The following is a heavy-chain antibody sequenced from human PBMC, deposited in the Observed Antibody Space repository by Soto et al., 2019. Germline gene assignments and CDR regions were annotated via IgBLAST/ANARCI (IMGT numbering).Heavy chain of an antibody. CDR2: INHSGST. D-gene: IGHD6-19*01. V-gene: IGHV4-34*01. CDR3: ARGPHSSGWYRRWFDP. Sequence: SETLSLTCAVYGGSFSGYYWSWIRQPPGKGLEWIGEINHSGSTNYNPSLKSRVTISVDTSKNQFSLKLSSVTAADTAVYYCARGPHSSGWYRRWFDPWGQGTLVTVSS. CDR1: GGSFSGYY. J-gene: IGHJ5*02.